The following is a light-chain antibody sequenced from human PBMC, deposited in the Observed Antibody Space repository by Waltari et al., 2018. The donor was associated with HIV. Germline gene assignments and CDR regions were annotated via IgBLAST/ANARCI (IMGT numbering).Light chain of an antibody. CDR3: QSYDSSLSGPV. CDR2: TNR. V-gene: IGLV1-40*01. J-gene: IGLJ2*01. CDR1: RSHIRAGYV. Sequence: QSVLPQPHSVSGSPGPRVTTSCHRPRSHIRAGYVVHGYQHFPAAAPQVLIYTNRHRPSRVPDRFSGSKSGSSASLAISGLQAEDEADCYCQSYDSSLSGPVFGGGTKLTVL.